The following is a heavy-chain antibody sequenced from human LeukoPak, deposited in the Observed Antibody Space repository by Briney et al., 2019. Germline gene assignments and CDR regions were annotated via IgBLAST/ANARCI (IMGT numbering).Heavy chain of an antibody. CDR3: ARGAPYYDILTGGARFDP. J-gene: IGHJ5*02. V-gene: IGHV3-21*01. CDR1: GFTFSSYS. Sequence: PGGSLRLSCAASGFTFSSYSMNWVRQAPGKGLEWVSSISSSSSYIYYADSVKGRFTISRDNAKNTVYLQMNSLRAEDTAVYYCARGAPYYDILTGGARFDPWGQGTLVTVSS. CDR2: ISSSSSYI. D-gene: IGHD3-9*01.